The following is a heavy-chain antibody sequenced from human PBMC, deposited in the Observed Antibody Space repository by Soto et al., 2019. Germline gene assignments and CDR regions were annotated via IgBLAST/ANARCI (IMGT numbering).Heavy chain of an antibody. J-gene: IGHJ4*02. Sequence: GESLKISCKGSGYIIKNYWIGWVRQMPGQGLEWMGIIYPDNSDTRYSPSFQGHVTTSVEKSIMTAYVQWIRLKASGSAIYYCFRGGVKSSTFDYWGQGTLVTVSS. V-gene: IGHV5-51*01. CDR2: IYPDNSDT. CDR1: GYIIKNYW. D-gene: IGHD3-3*01. CDR3: FRGGVKSSTFDY.